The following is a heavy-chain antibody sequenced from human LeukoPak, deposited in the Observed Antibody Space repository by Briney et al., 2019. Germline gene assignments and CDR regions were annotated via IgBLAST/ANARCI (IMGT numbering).Heavy chain of an antibody. CDR3: ARKYYYDSSGYYYGD. CDR2: MNPNSGNT. J-gene: IGHJ4*02. CDR1: GYTFTSYD. V-gene: IGHV1-8*01. Sequence: GASVKVSCKASGYTFTSYDINWVRQATGQGLEWMGWMNPNSGNTGYAQKFQGRVTMTRNTSIGTAYMELSSLRSEDTAVYYCARKYYYDSSGYYYGDWGQGTLVTVSS. D-gene: IGHD3-22*01.